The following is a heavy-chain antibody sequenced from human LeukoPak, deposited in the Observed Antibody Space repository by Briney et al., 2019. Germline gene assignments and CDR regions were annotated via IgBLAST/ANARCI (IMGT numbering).Heavy chain of an antibody. CDR3: ARDREVAWFDT. Sequence: ASVKVSCKASGYTFIGFSINWVRQAPGQGLEWMGWVNTNTGNPTYAQGFTGRFVFSLDTSVSTAYLQISSLKAEDTAVYYCARDREVAWFDTCGHGTLVTVSS. CDR2: VNTNTGNP. J-gene: IGHJ5*01. V-gene: IGHV7-4-1*02. CDR1: GYTFIGFS. D-gene: IGHD5-12*01.